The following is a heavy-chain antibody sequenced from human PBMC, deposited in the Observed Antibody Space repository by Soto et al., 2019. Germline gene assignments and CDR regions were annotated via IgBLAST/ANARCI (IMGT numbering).Heavy chain of an antibody. CDR2: IIPIFGTA. Sequence: GASVKVSCKASGGTFSSYAISWVRQAPGQGLEWMGGIIPIFGTANYAQKFQGRVTITADESTSTAYMELSSLRSEDTAVYYCARHYYYDSSGYFDYWGQGTLVTFSS. CDR3: ARHYYYDSSGYFDY. J-gene: IGHJ4*02. CDR1: GGTFSSYA. D-gene: IGHD3-22*01. V-gene: IGHV1-69*13.